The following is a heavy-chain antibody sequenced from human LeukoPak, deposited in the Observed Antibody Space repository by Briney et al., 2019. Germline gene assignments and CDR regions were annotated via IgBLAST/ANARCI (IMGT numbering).Heavy chain of an antibody. CDR3: AKTAYYYGSGSDYYFDY. Sequence: RGSLRLSCAPSGSTFSSYAMRWVRQAPGKGGEWVSAISGSGGSTYYADSVKGRFTISRDNSKNTLYLQMNSLRAEDTAVYYCAKTAYYYGSGSDYYFDYWGQGTLVTVSS. D-gene: IGHD3-10*01. CDR1: GSTFSSYA. J-gene: IGHJ4*02. CDR2: ISGSGGST. V-gene: IGHV3-23*01.